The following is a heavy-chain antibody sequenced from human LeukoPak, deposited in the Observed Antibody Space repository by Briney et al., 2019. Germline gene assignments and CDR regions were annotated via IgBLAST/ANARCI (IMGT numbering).Heavy chain of an antibody. CDR3: ARRAAGTGGVRYFDY. J-gene: IGHJ4*02. V-gene: IGHV4-39*01. CDR1: GGSISSSSYY. D-gene: IGHD6-13*01. Sequence: SETLSLTCTVSGGSISSSSYYWGWIRQPQGKGLEWIGSIYYSGSTYYNPSLKSRVTISVDTSKNQFSLKLSPVTAADTAVYYCARRAAGTGGVRYFDYWGQGTLVTVSS. CDR2: IYYSGST.